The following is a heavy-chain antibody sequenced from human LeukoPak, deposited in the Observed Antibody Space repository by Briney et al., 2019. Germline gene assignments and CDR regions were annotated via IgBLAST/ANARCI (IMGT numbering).Heavy chain of an antibody. CDR1: GFTFSGYA. J-gene: IGHJ4*02. Sequence: GGSLRLSCAASGFTFSGYAMHWVRQAPGKGLEWVAVISYDGSNKYYADSVKGRFTISRDNSKNTLYLQMNSLRAEDTAVYYCARGQGYYDFWSGYYTGWYNWNDDGYWGQGTLVTVSS. D-gene: IGHD3-3*01. V-gene: IGHV3-30-3*01. CDR3: ARGQGYYDFWSGYYTGWYNWNDDGY. CDR2: ISYDGSNK.